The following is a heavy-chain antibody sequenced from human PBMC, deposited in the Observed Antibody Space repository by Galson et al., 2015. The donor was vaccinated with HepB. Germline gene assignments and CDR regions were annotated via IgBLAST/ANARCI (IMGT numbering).Heavy chain of an antibody. CDR3: AKWVIAARSTINYYYYGMDV. CDR1: GFTFSSYG. J-gene: IGHJ6*02. V-gene: IGHV3-30*18. CDR2: ISYDGSNK. D-gene: IGHD6-6*01. Sequence: SLRLSCAASGFTFSSYGMHWVRQAPGKGLEWVAVISYDGSNKYYADSVKGRFTISRDNSKNTLYLQMNSLRAEDTAVYYCAKWVIAARSTINYYYYGMDVWGQGTTVTVSS.